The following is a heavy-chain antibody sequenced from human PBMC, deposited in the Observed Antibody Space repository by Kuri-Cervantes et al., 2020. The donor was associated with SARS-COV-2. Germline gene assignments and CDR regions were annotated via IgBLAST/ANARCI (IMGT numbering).Heavy chain of an antibody. Sequence: SQTLSLTCAVYGGSFSGYYWSWIRQPPGKGLEWIGEINHSGSTNYNPSLKSRVTISVDTSKNQFSLKLSSVTAADTAVYYCASGGQDIVVVPAAIGGHYYYYMDVWGQGTLVTVSS. CDR3: ASGGQDIVVVPAAIGGHYYYYMDV. D-gene: IGHD2-2*02. J-gene: IGHJ6*03. V-gene: IGHV4-34*01. CDR1: GGSFSGYY. CDR2: INHSGST.